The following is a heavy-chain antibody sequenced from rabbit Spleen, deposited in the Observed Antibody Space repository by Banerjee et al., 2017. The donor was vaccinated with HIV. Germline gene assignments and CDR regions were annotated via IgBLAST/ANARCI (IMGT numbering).Heavy chain of an antibody. D-gene: IGHD4-1*01. CDR2: IEAGSSGFT. CDR1: GVSFSGSSY. V-gene: IGHV1S45*01. J-gene: IGHJ6*01. Sequence: QEQLVESGGGLVQPEGSLTLTCTASGVSFSGSSYMCWVRQAPGKGLEWIACIEAGSSGFTYFASWAKGRFTISKTSSTTVTLQMTSLTAADTATYFCARSGYVGWGGDGDLTGNKLWVPGTLVTVS. CDR3: ARSGYVGWGGDGDLTGNKL.